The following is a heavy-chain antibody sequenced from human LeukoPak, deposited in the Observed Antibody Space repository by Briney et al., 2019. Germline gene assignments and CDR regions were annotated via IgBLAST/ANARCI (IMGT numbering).Heavy chain of an antibody. D-gene: IGHD4-23*01. CDR3: ARFDYGGFDY. CDR2: IYYSGST. Sequence: SETLSLTCTVSGGSISSYYWSWIRRPPGKGLEWIGYIYYSGSTNYNPSLKSRVTISVDTSKNQFSLKLSSVTAADTAVYYCARFDYGGFDYWGQGTLVTVSS. J-gene: IGHJ4*02. CDR1: GGSISSYY. V-gene: IGHV4-59*01.